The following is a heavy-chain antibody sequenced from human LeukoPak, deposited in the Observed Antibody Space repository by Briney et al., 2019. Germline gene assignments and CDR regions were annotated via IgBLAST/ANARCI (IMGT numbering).Heavy chain of an antibody. CDR1: GGSISSYY. V-gene: IGHV4-59*01. CDR2: IYYSGST. J-gene: IGHJ5*02. CDR3: ARHYYGSGRTNWFDP. D-gene: IGHD3-10*01. Sequence: SETLSLTCTVSGGSISSYYWSWLRQPPGKGLEWIAYIYYSGSTNYNPSLKSRVTISVDTSKNQFSLKLRSVTAADTAVYYCARHYYGSGRTNWFDPWGQGTLVTVSS.